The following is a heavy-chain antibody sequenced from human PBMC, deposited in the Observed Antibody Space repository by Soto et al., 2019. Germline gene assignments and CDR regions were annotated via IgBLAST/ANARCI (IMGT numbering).Heavy chain of an antibody. D-gene: IGHD6-19*01. V-gene: IGHV3-23*01. J-gene: IGHJ4*02. Sequence: EVQLLESGRGLVQPGGSLRLSCAAPGFTFSNYAMNWVRQAPGKGLEWVSVISGSGGSTYYADSVKGRFTISRDNSKNTLYLQMNRLIGEDTAVYYCARRSSGWYFEYWGQGTLVTVSS. CDR2: ISGSGGST. CDR1: GFTFSNYA. CDR3: ARRSSGWYFEY.